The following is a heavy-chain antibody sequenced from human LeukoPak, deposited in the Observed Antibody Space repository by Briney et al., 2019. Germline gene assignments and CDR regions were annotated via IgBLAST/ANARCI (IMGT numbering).Heavy chain of an antibody. D-gene: IGHD2-2*01. J-gene: IGHJ6*02. Sequence: GGSLRLSCRASGFTLTNYAMNWVRQAPGKGLEWVSAISGSGDDTYHADSVKGRFTISRDNSMDTLFLQMNSLRAEDTALYYCAKGMEWVVVPAALDVWGQGTTVTVSS. CDR3: AKGMEWVVVPAALDV. CDR2: ISGSGDDT. V-gene: IGHV3-23*01. CDR1: GFTLTNYA.